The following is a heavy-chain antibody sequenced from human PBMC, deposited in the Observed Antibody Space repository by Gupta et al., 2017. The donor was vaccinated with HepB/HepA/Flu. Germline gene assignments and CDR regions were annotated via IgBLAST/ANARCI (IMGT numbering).Heavy chain of an antibody. CDR3: ARTLGGDYQTYDH. Sequence: EVQLVESGGDLVQPGGSLRLSCVASGFTFSQYWMTWFRQAPGKGLEWVANIEGIGGAQYYVDSVKGRFTISRDNAKDSLFLQMTSLRVEDTAEYFCARTLGGDYQTYDHWGQGTLVTVSS. V-gene: IGHV3-7*01. CDR1: GFTFSQYW. D-gene: IGHD2-21*02. CDR2: IEGIGGAQ. J-gene: IGHJ4*02.